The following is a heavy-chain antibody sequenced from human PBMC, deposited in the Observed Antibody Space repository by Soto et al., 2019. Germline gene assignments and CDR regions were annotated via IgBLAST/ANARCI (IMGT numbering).Heavy chain of an antibody. CDR3: ARASHYYDSSGYGLDY. CDR2: ISSSSSYI. D-gene: IGHD3-22*01. J-gene: IGHJ4*02. CDR1: GFTFSSYS. Sequence: EVPLVESGGGLVKPGGSLRLSCAASGFTFSSYSMNWVRQAPGKGLEWVSSISSSSSYIYYADSVKGRFTISRDNAKNSLYLQMNSLRAEDTAVYYCARASHYYDSSGYGLDYWGQGTLVTVSS. V-gene: IGHV3-21*01.